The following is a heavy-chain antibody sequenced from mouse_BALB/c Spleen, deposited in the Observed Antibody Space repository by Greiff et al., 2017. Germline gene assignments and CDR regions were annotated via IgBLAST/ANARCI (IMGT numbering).Heavy chain of an antibody. CDR3: ARHGFAYGNFHWYFDV. CDR2: ISNGGGST. D-gene: IGHD2-1*01. V-gene: IGHV5-12-2*01. Sequence: EVKLVESGGGLVQPGGSLKLSCAASGFTFSSYTMSWVRQTPEKRLEWVAYISNGGGSTYYPDTVKGRFTISRDNAKNTLYLQMSSLKSEDTAMYYCARHGFAYGNFHWYFDVWGAGTTVTVSS. J-gene: IGHJ1*01. CDR1: GFTFSSYT.